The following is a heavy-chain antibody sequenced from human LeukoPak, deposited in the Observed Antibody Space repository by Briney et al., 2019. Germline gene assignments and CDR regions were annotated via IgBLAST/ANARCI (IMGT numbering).Heavy chain of an antibody. Sequence: GGSLRLSCAASGFTFSSYSMNWVRQAPGKGLEWVASISSSSSYIYYADSVKGRFTISRDNAKNSLYLQMNSLRAEDTAVYYCARDSGELPVFDYWAREPCSPSPQ. V-gene: IGHV3-21*01. D-gene: IGHD1-26*01. CDR2: ISSSSSYI. CDR1: GFTFSSYS. CDR3: ARDSGELPVFDY. J-gene: IGHJ4*02.